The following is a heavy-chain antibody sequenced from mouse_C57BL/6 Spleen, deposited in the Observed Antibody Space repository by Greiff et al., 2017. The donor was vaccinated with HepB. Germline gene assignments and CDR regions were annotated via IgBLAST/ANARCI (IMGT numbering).Heavy chain of an antibody. D-gene: IGHD2-14*01. Sequence: QVQLQQPGAELVMPGASVKLSCKASGYTFTSYWMHWVKQRPGQGLEWIGEIDPSDSYTNYNQKFKGKATLTVDKSSSTAYMQLSSLTSEDSAVYYCARGGGTSLDFGGPGTTLTVSS. CDR1: GYTFTSYW. V-gene: IGHV1-69*01. J-gene: IGHJ2*01. CDR2: IDPSDSYT. CDR3: ARGGGTSLDF.